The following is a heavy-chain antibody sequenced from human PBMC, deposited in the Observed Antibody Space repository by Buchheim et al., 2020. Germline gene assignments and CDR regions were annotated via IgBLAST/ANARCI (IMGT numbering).Heavy chain of an antibody. Sequence: EVQLVESGGGLVQPGGSLRLSCAASGFTFSDYWMTWVRQAPGKGLEWVANINLDGSVTNYVDSVKGRFTISRDNATISLNPPMNSLRAEDTAVYYCAREGREQPIDYWGQGTL. CDR1: GFTFSDYW. CDR2: INLDGSVT. J-gene: IGHJ4*02. D-gene: IGHD1-26*01. CDR3: AREGREQPIDY. V-gene: IGHV3-7*01.